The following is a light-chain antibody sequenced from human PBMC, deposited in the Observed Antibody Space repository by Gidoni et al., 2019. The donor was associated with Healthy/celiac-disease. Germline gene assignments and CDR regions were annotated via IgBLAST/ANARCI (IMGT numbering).Light chain of an antibody. V-gene: IGKV1-39*01. CDR3: RLSCSTIT. CDR1: QSISSY. Sequence: DIQMTQSPSSLSASVGDRVTITCRASQSISSYLNSYQQKPGKAPKLLIYAASSLQSVVPSRCSGSRSGRDYTITISSLQPEDFATYYCRLSCSTITFGQGTRLEIK. CDR2: AAS. J-gene: IGKJ2*01.